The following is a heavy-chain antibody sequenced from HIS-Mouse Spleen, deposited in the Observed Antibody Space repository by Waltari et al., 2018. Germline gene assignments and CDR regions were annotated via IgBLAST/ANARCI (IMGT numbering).Heavy chain of an antibody. J-gene: IGHJ3*02. D-gene: IGHD4-17*01. V-gene: IGHV3-7*01. Sequence: EVQLVESGGGLVQPGGSLRLSCAASGFTFSSYWMSWVRQAPGKGLEWVANIKQDGSEKYYVDSVKGRFTISRDNAKNSLYLQMNSLRAEDTAVYYCARDYYGDYVAFDIWGQGTMVTVSS. CDR3: ARDYYGDYVAFDI. CDR2: IKQDGSEK. CDR1: GFTFSSYW.